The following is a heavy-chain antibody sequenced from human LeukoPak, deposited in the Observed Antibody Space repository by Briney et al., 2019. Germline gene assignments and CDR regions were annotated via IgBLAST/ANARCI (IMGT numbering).Heavy chain of an antibody. CDR1: GVTFSSYE. CDR3: AKRGYCTTTSCYTSDFDY. J-gene: IGHJ4*02. V-gene: IGHV3-48*03. D-gene: IGHD2-2*02. CDR2: ISSSGSTI. Sequence: GGSLRLSCAASGVTFSSYEMNWVRQAPGKVLEWVSYISSSGSTIYYADSVKGRFTISRDNSKNTLYLQMNSLRAEDTGVYYCAKRGYCTTTSCYTSDFDYWGQGTLVTVSS.